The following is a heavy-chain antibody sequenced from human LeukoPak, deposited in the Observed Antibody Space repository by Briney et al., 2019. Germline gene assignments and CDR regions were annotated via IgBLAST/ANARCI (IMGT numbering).Heavy chain of an antibody. CDR2: IYHSGST. V-gene: IGHV4-38-2*02. D-gene: IGHD5-18*01. J-gene: IGHJ4*02. CDR1: GSSISSHNY. Sequence: SETLSLTCTVSGSSISSHNYWGWIRQPPGKGLEWIGTIYHSGSTYYNPSLKSRVTMSIDTSKNQFSLKLSSVTAADTAVYYCAREGIQQWSSDYWGQGTLVTVSS. CDR3: AREGIQQWSSDY.